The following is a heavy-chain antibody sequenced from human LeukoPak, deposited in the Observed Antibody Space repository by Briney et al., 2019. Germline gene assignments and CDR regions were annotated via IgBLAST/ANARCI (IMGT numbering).Heavy chain of an antibody. CDR3: AIAQNKHSYVYLGMDV. CDR1: GDTFDSHA. J-gene: IGHJ6*04. Sequence: SVKVSCKASGDTFDSHAISWVRQAPGQGLEWMGAIIPMFGTSNYAQKFQGRVTIIADKSTSTAYMELNSLTSEDTAVYYCAIAQNKHSYVYLGMDVWGKGTTVTVS. CDR2: IIPMFGTS. V-gene: IGHV1-69*06. D-gene: IGHD1-26*01.